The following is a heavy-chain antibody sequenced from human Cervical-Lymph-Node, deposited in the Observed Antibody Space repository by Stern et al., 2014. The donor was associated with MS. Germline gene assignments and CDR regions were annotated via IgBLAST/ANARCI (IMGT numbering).Heavy chain of an antibody. D-gene: IGHD4-23*01. J-gene: IGHJ4*02. CDR3: AXXXGVVTPDY. CDR1: GYTFTSYG. V-gene: IGHV1-18*04. Sequence: VQLVESGAEVKKPGASVKVSCKASGYTFTSYGISWVRQAPGQGLEWMGWISAYNGNTNYAQKLQGRVPMTTDTSTGTAYMELRSXXXXXXXXXXXAXXXGVVTPDYWGQGTLVTV. CDR2: ISAYNGNT.